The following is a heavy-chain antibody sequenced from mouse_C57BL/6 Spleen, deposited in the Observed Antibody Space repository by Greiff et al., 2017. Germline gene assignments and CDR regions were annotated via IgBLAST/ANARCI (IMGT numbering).Heavy chain of an antibody. CDR2: INYDGSST. Sequence: DVKLVESEGGLVQPGSSMKLSCTASGFTFSDYYMAWVRQVPEKGLEWVANINYDGSSTYYLDSLKSRFIISRDNAKNILYLKMSSLKSEDTATYYCARAHYYGSSFFDYWGQGTTLTVSS. V-gene: IGHV5-16*01. J-gene: IGHJ2*01. D-gene: IGHD1-1*01. CDR3: ARAHYYGSSFFDY. CDR1: GFTFSDYY.